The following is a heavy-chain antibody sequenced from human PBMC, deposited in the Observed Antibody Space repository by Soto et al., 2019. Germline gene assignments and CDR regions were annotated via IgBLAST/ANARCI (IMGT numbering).Heavy chain of an antibody. CDR3: ARSDGRY. Sequence: SETLSLTCTVSGGSISSYYWSWIRQPPGKGLEWIGYIYYSGSTDYDPSLKSRVTISVDTSKNQFSLKLSSVTAADTAVYYCARSDGRYWGQGTLVTVSS. CDR2: IYYSGST. J-gene: IGHJ4*02. CDR1: GGSISSYY. V-gene: IGHV4-59*01.